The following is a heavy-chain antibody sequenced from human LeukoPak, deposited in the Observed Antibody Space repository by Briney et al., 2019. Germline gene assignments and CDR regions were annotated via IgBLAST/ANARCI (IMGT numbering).Heavy chain of an antibody. CDR3: ARQGRDGYNYYFDY. Sequence: PSETLSLTCTVSGGSISIYYWSWIRQPPGKGLEWIGYIYYSGSTNYNPSLKSRVTISVDTSKNQFSLKLSSVTAADTAVYYCARQGRDGYNYYFDYWGQGTLVTVSS. D-gene: IGHD5-12*01. V-gene: IGHV4-59*08. CDR2: IYYSGST. J-gene: IGHJ4*02. CDR1: GGSISIYY.